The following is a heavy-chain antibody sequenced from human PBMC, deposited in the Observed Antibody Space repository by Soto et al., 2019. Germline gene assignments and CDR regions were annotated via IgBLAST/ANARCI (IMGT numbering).Heavy chain of an antibody. D-gene: IGHD6-19*01. CDR1: EFTFRRYG. CDR2: ISYDGSNK. CDR3: AKRGIAVAGTDFDY. J-gene: IGHJ4*02. Sequence: GGSLRLSCAASEFTFRRYGMNWVRQPPGKGLEWVAVISYDGSNKYYADSVKGRFTISRDNSKNTLCLQVNSLRADDTAVYYCAKRGIAVAGTDFDYWGQGTLVTVSS. V-gene: IGHV3-30*18.